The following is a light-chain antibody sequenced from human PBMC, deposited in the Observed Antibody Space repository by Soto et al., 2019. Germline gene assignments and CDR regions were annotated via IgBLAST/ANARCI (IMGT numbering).Light chain of an antibody. CDR2: DAS. Sequence: DIQMTQSPSTLSASVGDRVTITCRASQSISSWLAWYQQKPGKAPKLLIYDASSVEGGVPARFGGSGSGTEFTLTISSLQPDDFATYYCQQYNSLWTFGQGTKVDIK. CDR1: QSISSW. V-gene: IGKV1-5*01. J-gene: IGKJ1*01. CDR3: QQYNSLWT.